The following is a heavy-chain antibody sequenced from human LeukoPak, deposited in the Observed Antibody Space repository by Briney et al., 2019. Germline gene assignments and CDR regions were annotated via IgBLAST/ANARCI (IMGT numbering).Heavy chain of an antibody. CDR2: ISAYNGNT. V-gene: IGHV1-18*04. CDR1: GYTFTSYG. Sequence: GSVKVSCKASGYTFTSYGISWVRQAPGQGLEWMGWISAYNGNTNYAQKLQGRVTMTTDTSTSTAYMELRSLRSDDTAVYYCARGPGYYGSGSVDYWGQGTLVTVSS. D-gene: IGHD3-10*01. CDR3: ARGPGYYGSGSVDY. J-gene: IGHJ4*02.